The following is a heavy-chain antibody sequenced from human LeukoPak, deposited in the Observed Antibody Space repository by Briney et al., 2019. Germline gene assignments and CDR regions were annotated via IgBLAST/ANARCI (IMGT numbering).Heavy chain of an antibody. V-gene: IGHV4-59*01. CDR2: VYYTGRT. J-gene: IGHJ6*03. CDR3: ARASVTYYYYYYMDV. Sequence: SETLSLTCTVSDGSITGYYWSWIRQPPGKGLEWIAYVYYTGRTFYNPSLESRVTISVDTSKNQFSLKLSSVTAADTAVYYCARASVTYYYYYYMDVWGKGTTVTVSS. CDR1: DGSITGYY. D-gene: IGHD4-11*01.